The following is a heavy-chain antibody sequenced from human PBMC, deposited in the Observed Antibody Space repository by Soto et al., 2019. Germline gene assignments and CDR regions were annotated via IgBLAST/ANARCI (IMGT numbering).Heavy chain of an antibody. D-gene: IGHD3-16*01. CDR3: SRDLRPYGLGSGMDV. CDR2: ISGSGGST. J-gene: IGHJ6*02. CDR1: GFTFSSYA. V-gene: IGHV3-23*01. Sequence: EVQLLESGGGLVQPGGSLRLSCAASGFTFSSYAMSWVRQAPGKGLEWVSAISGSGGSTYYADSVKGRFTISRDNSKNRLYQQMNSPRAEDTAVYYCSRDLRPYGLGSGMDVWGQGTTGTVSS.